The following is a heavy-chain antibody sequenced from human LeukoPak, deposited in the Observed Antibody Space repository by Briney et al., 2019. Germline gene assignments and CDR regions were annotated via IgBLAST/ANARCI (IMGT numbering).Heavy chain of an antibody. CDR3: ARVNIYDDFDY. CDR1: GFTFSSYW. J-gene: IGHJ4*02. Sequence: GGSLGLSCAASGFTFSSYWMHWVRQAPGKGLVWVSRINSDGSSTSYADSVKGRFTISRDNAKNTLYLQMNSLRAEDTAVYHCARVNIYDDFDYWGQGTLVTVSS. D-gene: IGHD2-21*01. V-gene: IGHV3-74*01. CDR2: INSDGSST.